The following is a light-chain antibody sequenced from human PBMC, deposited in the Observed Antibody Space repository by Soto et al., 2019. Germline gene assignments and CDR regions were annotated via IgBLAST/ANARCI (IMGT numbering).Light chain of an antibody. J-gene: IGKJ1*01. Sequence: DIQMTQSPSTLSASVGDRVTITCRASQSISSWLAWYQQKPGKAPKFLIYDASNLESGVPSRFSGSGSGTEFTLTISSLQPDDFATYYCQQYNSYSLTFGQGTKVDI. CDR1: QSISSW. CDR2: DAS. CDR3: QQYNSYSLT. V-gene: IGKV1-5*01.